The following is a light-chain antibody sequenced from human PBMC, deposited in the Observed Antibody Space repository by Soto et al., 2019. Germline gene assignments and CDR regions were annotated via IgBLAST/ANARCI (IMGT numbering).Light chain of an antibody. CDR3: QQYGSSPPWT. CDR2: GAS. J-gene: IGKJ1*01. V-gene: IGKV3-20*01. Sequence: EIVLTQSPGTLSLSPGERATLSCRASQSVSSSYLAWYQQKPGQAPRLLIYGASSRATGIPDRFSGSGCGTAVTLTISRLEPEDYSVYYCQQYGSSPPWTFGQGTKVEIK. CDR1: QSVSSSY.